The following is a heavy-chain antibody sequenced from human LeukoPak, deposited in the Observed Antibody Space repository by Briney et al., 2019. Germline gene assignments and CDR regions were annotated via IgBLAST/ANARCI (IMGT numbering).Heavy chain of an antibody. CDR3: ARVGSYSHLYYYYYYMDV. CDR2: IYNSGST. CDR1: GGSISSFH. D-gene: IGHD2-21*01. V-gene: IGHV4-4*07. J-gene: IGHJ6*03. Sequence: SETLSLTCTVSGGSISSFHWSWIRQPAGKGLEWSGRIYNSGSTNYNPSLQSGVTTAADTSKNQFSLKLSSVTAADTAVYYCARVGSYSHLYYYYYYMDVWGKGTTVTVSS.